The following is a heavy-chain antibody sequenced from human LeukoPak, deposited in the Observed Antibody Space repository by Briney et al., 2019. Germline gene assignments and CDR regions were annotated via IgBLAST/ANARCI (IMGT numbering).Heavy chain of an antibody. CDR1: GFTVSSNY. Sequence: GGSLRLSCAASGFTVSSNYMSWVRQAPGKGLEWGSVIYSGGSTYYADSVKGRFTISRDNSKNTLYLQMNSLRAEDTAVYYCARAGATAYSSSWPFDYWGQGTLVTVSS. V-gene: IGHV3-53*01. D-gene: IGHD6-13*01. J-gene: IGHJ4*02. CDR2: IYSGGST. CDR3: ARAGATAYSSSWPFDY.